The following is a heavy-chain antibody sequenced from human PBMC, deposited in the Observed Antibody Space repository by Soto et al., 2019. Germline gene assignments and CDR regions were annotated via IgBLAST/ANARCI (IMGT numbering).Heavy chain of an antibody. CDR3: ARCTLNLRTGTKNCFAP. Sequence: SVNVSCKASAYTFTSYGISWVLQAPGQGLEWMGWISAYNGKTNYAQKLQGRVTMTTDTSTSTAYMELRSLRSDDPAVYYCARCTLNLRTGTKNCFAPWGPGTLISVSS. J-gene: IGHJ5*02. CDR1: AYTFTSYG. D-gene: IGHD1-7*01. V-gene: IGHV1-18*01. CDR2: ISAYNGKT.